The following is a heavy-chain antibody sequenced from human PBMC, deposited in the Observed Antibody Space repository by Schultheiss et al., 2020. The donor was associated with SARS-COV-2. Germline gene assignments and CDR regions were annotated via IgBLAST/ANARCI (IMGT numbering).Heavy chain of an antibody. CDR1: GYSISSGYY. V-gene: IGHV4-38-2*02. CDR2: IYHSGYT. J-gene: IGHJ4*02. CDR3: ARDDSAFGYYDSSGGAFDY. Sequence: SQTLSLTCAVSGYSISSGYYWGWIRQPPGKGLEWIGSIYHSGYTYYNPSLKSRVTISRDTSKKQFSLRLSSVTATDTAVYYCARDDSAFGYYDSSGGAFDYWGQGTLVTVSS. D-gene: IGHD3-22*01.